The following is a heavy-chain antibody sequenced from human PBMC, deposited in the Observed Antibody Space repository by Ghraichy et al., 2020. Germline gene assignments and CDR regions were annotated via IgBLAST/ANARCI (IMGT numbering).Heavy chain of an antibody. CDR2: IKQDGSEK. V-gene: IGHV3-7*01. CDR3: AREGITAAVDY. D-gene: IGHD6-13*01. Sequence: GGSRRLSCAASGFTFSSYWMSWVRQAPGKGLEWVANIKQDGSEKYYVDSVKGRFTISRDNAKNSLSLQMNSLRAEDTAVYYCAREGITAAVDYWGQGTLVTVSS. CDR1: GFTFSSYW. J-gene: IGHJ4*02.